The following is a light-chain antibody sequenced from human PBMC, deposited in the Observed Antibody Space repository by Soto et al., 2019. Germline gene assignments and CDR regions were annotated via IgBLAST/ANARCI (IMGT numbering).Light chain of an antibody. Sequence: DIQMPQSPSTLSASVGDSVTITCRASQTISSWLAWYQQKPGKAHKLLIYKASTLKSGVPSRFSGSGSGTEFTLTISSLQPDEFATYYCQHYNSYSEAFGQGTKVDIK. CDR2: KAS. V-gene: IGKV1-5*03. CDR1: QTISSW. CDR3: QHYNSYSEA. J-gene: IGKJ1*01.